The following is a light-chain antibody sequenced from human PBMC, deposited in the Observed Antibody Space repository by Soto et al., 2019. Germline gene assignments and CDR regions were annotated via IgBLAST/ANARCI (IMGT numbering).Light chain of an antibody. CDR3: ASYTTSSTYV. CDR2: DVS. V-gene: IGLV2-14*01. J-gene: IGLJ1*01. Sequence: QCALTQPASVSGSPGQSIAISRTGTSSDVGGYSYVSWYQQQPGKAPKLVISDVSNRPSGVSDRFSGSKSGNTASLTISGLQTEDEADYYCASYTTSSTYVFGTGTKVTVL. CDR1: SSDVGGYSY.